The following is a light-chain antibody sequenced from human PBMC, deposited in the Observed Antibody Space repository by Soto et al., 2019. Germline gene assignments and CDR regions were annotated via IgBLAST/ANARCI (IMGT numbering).Light chain of an antibody. V-gene: IGLV1-44*01. Sequence: QAVVTQPPSASGTPGQRVTISCSGGNSNIAMNTVTWYQQLPGTAPRILIHSDHQRPSGVPDRFSGSKSGTSASLAISGLQTEDEADYHCAVWDDSLNGYVFGTGTKLTVL. CDR1: NSNIAMNT. J-gene: IGLJ1*01. CDR3: AVWDDSLNGYV. CDR2: SDH.